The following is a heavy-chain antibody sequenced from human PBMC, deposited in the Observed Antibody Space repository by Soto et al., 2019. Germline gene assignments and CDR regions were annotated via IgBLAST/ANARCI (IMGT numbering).Heavy chain of an antibody. J-gene: IGHJ5*02. CDR2: IYYSGST. CDR1: GGSISSGGYY. V-gene: IGHV4-31*03. Sequence: QVQLQESGPGLVKPSQTLSLTCTVSGGSISSGGYYGNWIRQHPGKGLEWIGYIYYSGSTYYNPSLKSRASMSVDTSKNQFSLKRSSVTAADTAVYYCARSVFPWGQGTLVTVSS. CDR3: ARSVFP.